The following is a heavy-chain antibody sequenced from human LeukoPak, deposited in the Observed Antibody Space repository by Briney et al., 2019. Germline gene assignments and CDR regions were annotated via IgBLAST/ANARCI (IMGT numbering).Heavy chain of an antibody. J-gene: IGHJ6*02. CDR1: GGSISSSSYY. CDR3: ARGRSYYRHYYYGMDV. D-gene: IGHD3-10*01. Sequence: PSETLSLTCTVSGGSISSSSYYWSWIRQPPGKGLEWIGEINHSGSTNYNPSLKSRVTISVDTSKNQFSLKLSSVTAADTAVYYCARGRSYYRHYYYGMDVWGQGTTVTVSS. CDR2: INHSGST. V-gene: IGHV4-39*07.